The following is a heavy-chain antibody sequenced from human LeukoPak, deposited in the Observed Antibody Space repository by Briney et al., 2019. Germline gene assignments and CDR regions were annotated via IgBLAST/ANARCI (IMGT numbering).Heavy chain of an antibody. Sequence: GGSLRLSCAASGFTFNNAWMNWVRQAPGKGLEWVGLIKSKTNGGTTDYTAPVKGRFTISRDDSNNTLYLQMCSLKTEDTAVYYCTTDLRFFDYWGQGTLVTVSS. CDR3: TTDLRFFDY. J-gene: IGHJ4*03. CDR1: GFTFNNAW. CDR2: IKSKTNGGTT. V-gene: IGHV3-15*01.